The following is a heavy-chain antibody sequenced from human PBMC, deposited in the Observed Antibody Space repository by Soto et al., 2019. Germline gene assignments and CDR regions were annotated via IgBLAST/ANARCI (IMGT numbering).Heavy chain of an antibody. CDR1: GYTFTSYA. J-gene: IGHJ6*02. CDR3: ARASLYCSGGSCYPPLLDV. V-gene: IGHV1-3*01. Sequence: AASVKVSCKASGYTFTSYAMHWVRQAPGQRLEWMGWINAGNGNTKYSRKFQGRVTITRDTSASTAYMELSSLRSEDTAVYYCARASLYCSGGSCYPPLLDVWGQGTTVTVSS. CDR2: INAGNGNT. D-gene: IGHD2-15*01.